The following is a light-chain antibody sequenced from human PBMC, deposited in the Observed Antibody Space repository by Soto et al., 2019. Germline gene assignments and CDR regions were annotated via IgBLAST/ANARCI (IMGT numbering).Light chain of an antibody. V-gene: IGLV1-40*01. CDR1: SSNIGAGYD. Sequence: QSVLTQPPSVSGAPGQRVTISCTGSSSNIGAGYDVHWYQQLPGPAPKLLIYGNSNRPSGVPDRFSGSKSGTSASLAITVLQAEDEADYYCQSSDSSLTWVFGGGTKLTVL. CDR2: GNS. J-gene: IGLJ3*02. CDR3: QSSDSSLTWV.